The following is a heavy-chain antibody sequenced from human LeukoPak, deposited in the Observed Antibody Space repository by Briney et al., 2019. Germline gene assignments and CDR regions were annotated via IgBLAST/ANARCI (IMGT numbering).Heavy chain of an antibody. CDR2: ISGSGDNT. Sequence: GGSLRLSCAASGFTFSSYVMSWVRQAPGKGLEWVSGISGSGDNTYYADSVKGRFTISRDNSKNTLYLQMNSPRAEDTAVYYCAKGSGYDTDFDYWGQGTLVGVSS. CDR1: GFTFSSYV. J-gene: IGHJ4*02. D-gene: IGHD5-12*01. CDR3: AKGSGYDTDFDY. V-gene: IGHV3-23*01.